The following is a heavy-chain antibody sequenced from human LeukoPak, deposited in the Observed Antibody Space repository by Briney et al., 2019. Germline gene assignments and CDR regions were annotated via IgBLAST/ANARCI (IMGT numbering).Heavy chain of an antibody. Sequence: GGSLRLSCAASGFTFSDYYMSWIRQAPGQGLEWLSCISSSGNTIYNADFVKGRFTISRDNAKNSLYLQMNSLRAEDTAVYYCARERMVRGVMTTDAFHIWGQGTMVTVSS. V-gene: IGHV3-11*01. CDR2: ISSSGNTI. CDR3: ARERMVRGVMTTDAFHI. J-gene: IGHJ3*02. D-gene: IGHD3-10*01. CDR1: GFTFSDYY.